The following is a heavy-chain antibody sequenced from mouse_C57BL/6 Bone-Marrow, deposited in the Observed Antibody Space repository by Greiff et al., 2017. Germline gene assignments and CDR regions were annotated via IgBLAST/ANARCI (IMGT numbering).Heavy chain of an antibody. D-gene: IGHD2-4*01. CDR3: ARAGDYSWFAY. V-gene: IGHV1-19*01. CDR2: INPYNGGT. Sequence: VQLQQSGPVLVKPGASVKMSCKASGYTFTDYYMNWVKQSHGKSLEWIGVINPYNGGTSYNQKFKGKDTLTVDKSSSTAYMELNSLTSEDSAVYYCARAGDYSWFAYWGQGTLVTVSA. CDR1: GYTFTDYY. J-gene: IGHJ3*01.